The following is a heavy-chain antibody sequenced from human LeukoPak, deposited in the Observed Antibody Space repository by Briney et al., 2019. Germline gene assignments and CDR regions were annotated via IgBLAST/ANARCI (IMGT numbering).Heavy chain of an antibody. J-gene: IGHJ6*03. Sequence: GGSLRLSCAASGFTFSSYSMNWVRQAPGKGLEWVSYISSSSSTIYYADSVKGRFTISRDNAKNSLYLQMNSLRAEDTAVYYCVYDSGSYDYYYYYMDVWGKGTTVTVSS. V-gene: IGHV3-48*04. CDR1: GFTFSSYS. D-gene: IGHD3-10*01. CDR3: VYDSGSYDYYYYYMDV. CDR2: ISSSSSTI.